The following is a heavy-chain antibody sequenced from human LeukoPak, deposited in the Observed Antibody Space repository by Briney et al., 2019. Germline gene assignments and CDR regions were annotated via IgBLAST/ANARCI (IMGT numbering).Heavy chain of an antibody. CDR3: ARGVTTGVDAFDI. Sequence: GRSLRLSCAASGFTFSAYWMTWVSQAPGKGLEWVANIKHDGSEEYYVDSVKGRFTISRDNAKNSLYLQMNSLRAEDTAVYYCARGVTTGVDAFDIWGQGTMVTVSS. V-gene: IGHV3-7*04. D-gene: IGHD4-17*01. J-gene: IGHJ3*02. CDR1: GFTFSAYW. CDR2: IKHDGSEE.